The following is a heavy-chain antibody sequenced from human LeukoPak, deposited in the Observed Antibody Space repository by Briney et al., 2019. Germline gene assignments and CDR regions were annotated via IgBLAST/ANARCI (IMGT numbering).Heavy chain of an antibody. J-gene: IGHJ4*02. CDR1: GFTFSNYW. Sequence: GGSLRLSCIASGFTFSNYWMHWVRQAPGKGLVWVSRINSDGSSTSYADSVKGRFTISRDNAKNTLYLQMNSLRAEDTAVYYCAREGEQWLVQGYWGQGTLVTVSS. D-gene: IGHD6-19*01. CDR2: INSDGSST. CDR3: AREGEQWLVQGY. V-gene: IGHV3-74*01.